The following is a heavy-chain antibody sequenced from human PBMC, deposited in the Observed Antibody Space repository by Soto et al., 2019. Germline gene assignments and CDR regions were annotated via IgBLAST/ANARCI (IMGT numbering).Heavy chain of an antibody. J-gene: IGHJ5*02. CDR3: ARDGSGSYFNWFDP. CDR1: GGYISRYY. CDR2: IYDSGST. D-gene: IGHD3-10*01. Sequence: SEPLSLTCTVSGGYISRYYWNWIRQSPGKGLEWIGHIYDSGSTNYNPSLKSRVTISADTSKNQFSLKLSSVTAADAAVYYCARDGSGSYFNWFDPWGQGTLVTVSS. V-gene: IGHV4-59*01.